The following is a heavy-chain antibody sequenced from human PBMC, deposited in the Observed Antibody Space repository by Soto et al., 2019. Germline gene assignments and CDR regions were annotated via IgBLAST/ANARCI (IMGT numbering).Heavy chain of an antibody. D-gene: IGHD2-21*01. V-gene: IGHV3-23*01. Sequence: EVQLLESGGGLVQPGGSLTLSCAASGFTFNNYAMNWVRQAPGKGLEWVSAIRGSGDKTYYADSVKGRFTMSRDISKNMVYLQMNSLRAEDTAVYYWAKVGERFRYYVDYWGQGTLVTVSS. CDR3: AKVGERFRYYVDY. J-gene: IGHJ4*02. CDR2: IRGSGDKT. CDR1: GFTFNNYA.